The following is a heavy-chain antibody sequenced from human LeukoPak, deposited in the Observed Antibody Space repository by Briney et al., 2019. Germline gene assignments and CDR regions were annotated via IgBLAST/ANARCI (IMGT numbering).Heavy chain of an antibody. V-gene: IGHV1-18*04. J-gene: IGHJ6*04. CDR1: GYTFTSYG. CDR2: ISAYNGNT. CDR3: ARGACPYSSSCHMDV. Sequence: ASVKVSCKASGYTFTSYGISWVRQAPGQGLEWMGWISAYNGNTNYAQKPQGRVTMTTDTSTSTAYMELRSLRSDDTAVYYCARGACPYSSSCHMDVWGKGTTVTVSS. D-gene: IGHD6-13*01.